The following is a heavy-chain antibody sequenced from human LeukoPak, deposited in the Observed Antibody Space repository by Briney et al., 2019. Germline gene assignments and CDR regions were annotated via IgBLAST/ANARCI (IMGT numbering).Heavy chain of an antibody. D-gene: IGHD4-17*01. J-gene: IGHJ3*02. V-gene: IGHV4-59*08. CDR2: IYYSGSTDHSGST. CDR1: GGSISSHF. Sequence: SETLSLTCTVSGGSISSHFWSWIRQPPGKGLEWIECIYYSGSTDHSGSTDYNPSLKSRVTISVDTSKKQFSPKLSSVTAGDTAVYYCARHTMTTADAFDIWGQGTMVTVSS. CDR3: ARHTMTTADAFDI.